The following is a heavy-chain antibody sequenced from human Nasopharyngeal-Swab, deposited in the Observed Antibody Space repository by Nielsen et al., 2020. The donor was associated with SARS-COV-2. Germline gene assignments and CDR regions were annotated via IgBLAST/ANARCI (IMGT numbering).Heavy chain of an antibody. Sequence: ASVKVSCKASGYTFTSYYMHWVRQAPGQGLEWMGIINPSGGSTSYAQKFQGRVTMTRDTSTSTVYMELSSLRSEDTAVYYCARTEGSHCGGDCYSNWFDPWGREPWSPSPQ. J-gene: IGHJ5*02. CDR3: ARTEGSHCGGDCYSNWFDP. CDR1: GYTFTSYY. CDR2: INPSGGST. D-gene: IGHD2-21*02. V-gene: IGHV1-46*01.